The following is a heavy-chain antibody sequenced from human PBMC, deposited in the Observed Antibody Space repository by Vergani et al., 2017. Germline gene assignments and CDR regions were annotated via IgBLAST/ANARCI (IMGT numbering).Heavy chain of an antibody. CDR2: IYYSGST. J-gene: IGHJ4*02. CDR1: GGSISSCGYY. Sequence: QVQLQESGPGLVKPSQTLSLTCTVSGGSISSCGYYWSWIRQHPGKGLEWIGYIYYSGSTYYNPSLKSRVTISVDTSKNQFSLKRSSVTAADTAVYYCARARWFGELLIGLDYWGQGTLVTVSS. D-gene: IGHD3-10*01. V-gene: IGHV4-31*03. CDR3: ARARWFGELLIGLDY.